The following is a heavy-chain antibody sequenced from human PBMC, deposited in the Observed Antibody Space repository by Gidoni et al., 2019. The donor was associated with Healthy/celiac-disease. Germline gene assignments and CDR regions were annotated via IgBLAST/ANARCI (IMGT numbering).Heavy chain of an antibody. CDR2: INHSGST. V-gene: IGHV4-34*01. Sequence: QVQLQQWGAGLLTPSATLSLPCAVYGGSFSGYYWSWIRPPPGKGRELIGEINHSGSTNYNPSLKSRVTISVDTSKNQCYLKLSSVTAADKAVDYCARARVASGRYYFDYWGQGTLVTVCS. J-gene: IGHJ4*02. CDR3: ARARVASGRYYFDY. CDR1: GGSFSGYY. D-gene: IGHD1-26*01.